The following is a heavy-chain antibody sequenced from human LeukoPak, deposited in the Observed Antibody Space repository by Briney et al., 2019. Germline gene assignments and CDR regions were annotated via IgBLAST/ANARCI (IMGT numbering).Heavy chain of an antibody. V-gene: IGHV3-66*01. Sequence: PGGSLTLSCAASGFTVSSNYMSWVRQAPGKGLEWVSVIYSGGSTYYADSVKGRFTISRDNSKNTLYLQMNSLKAEDAAVYYCARVLSGSYDNYFDYWGQGTLASVSS. CDR2: IYSGGST. CDR1: GFTVSSNY. CDR3: ARVLSGSYDNYFDY. J-gene: IGHJ4*02. D-gene: IGHD1-26*01.